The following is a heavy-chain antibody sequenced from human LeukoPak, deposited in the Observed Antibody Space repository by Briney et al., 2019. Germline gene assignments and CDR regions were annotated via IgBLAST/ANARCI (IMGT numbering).Heavy chain of an antibody. CDR1: GGSISSGGYS. V-gene: IGHV4-30-2*01. CDR2: IYHSGST. CDR3: ARGPQYPWFDP. J-gene: IGHJ5*02. Sequence: SQTLSLTCAVSGGSISSGGYSWSWIRQPPGKGLEWIGYIYHSGSTYYNPSLKSRVTISVDTSKNQFSLKLSSVTAADTAVYYCARGPQYPWFDPWGQGTLVTVSS. D-gene: IGHD2-2*01.